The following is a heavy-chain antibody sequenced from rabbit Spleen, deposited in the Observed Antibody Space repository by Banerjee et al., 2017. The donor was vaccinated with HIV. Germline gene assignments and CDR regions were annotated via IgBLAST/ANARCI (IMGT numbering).Heavy chain of an antibody. J-gene: IGHJ6*01. CDR2: INAVTGKP. D-gene: IGHD2-1*01. CDR1: GFSFSTSYD. CDR3: ARDRDVTSDDENFGMDL. V-gene: IGHV1S45*01. Sequence: QEQLVESGGGLVKPGASLTLICTASGFSFSTSYDMCWVRQAPGKGLEWIACINAVTGKPVYASWAKGRSTFSKTSSTTVTLQLSSLTAADTATYFCARDRDVTSDDENFGMDLWGPGTLVTVS.